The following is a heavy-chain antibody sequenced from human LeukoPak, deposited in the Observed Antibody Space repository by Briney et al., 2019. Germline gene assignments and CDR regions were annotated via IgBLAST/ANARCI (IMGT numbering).Heavy chain of an antibody. Sequence: PGGSLRLSCAASGFTFSSYAMHWVRQAPGKGLEWVAVISYDGSNKYYADSVKGRFTISRDNSKNTLYLQMNSLRAEDTAVYYCARPYCSSTSCPNWFDPWGQGTLVTVSS. CDR3: ARPYCSSTSCPNWFDP. CDR2: ISYDGSNK. D-gene: IGHD2-2*01. CDR1: GFTFSSYA. V-gene: IGHV3-30-3*01. J-gene: IGHJ5*02.